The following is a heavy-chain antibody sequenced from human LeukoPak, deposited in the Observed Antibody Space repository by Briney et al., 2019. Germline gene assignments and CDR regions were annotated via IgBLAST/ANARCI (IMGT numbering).Heavy chain of an antibody. Sequence: SVKVSCKASGFTFRTSAVQWVRQARGQRLEWIGWIVVGSGNTNYAQKFQERVTISRDMSTSTAYMELSNLRSEDTAVYYCAAQVNYHDSTVWDPWGQGTLVTVSS. CDR1: GFTFRTSA. J-gene: IGHJ5*02. CDR2: IVVGSGNT. V-gene: IGHV1-58*01. D-gene: IGHD3-22*01. CDR3: AAQVNYHDSTVWDP.